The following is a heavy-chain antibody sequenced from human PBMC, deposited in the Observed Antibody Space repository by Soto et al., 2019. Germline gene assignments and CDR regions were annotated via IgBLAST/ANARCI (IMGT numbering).Heavy chain of an antibody. V-gene: IGHV1-2*02. CDR1: GYTFIDYY. CDR2: ISPKSGAT. CDR3: ARPPGYISDWYYFDL. Sequence: ASVKVSCKASGYTFIDYYMHWVRQAPGQGFEWLGRISPKSGATNYAQKFQGRVTMTWDASLNTAYMELSSLISEDTAVYYCARPPGYISDWYYFDLWGQGTLVTVSS. D-gene: IGHD3-9*01. J-gene: IGHJ4*02.